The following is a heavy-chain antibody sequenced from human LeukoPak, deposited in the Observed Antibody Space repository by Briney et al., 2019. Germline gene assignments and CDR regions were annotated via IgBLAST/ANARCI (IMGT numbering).Heavy chain of an antibody. V-gene: IGHV4-59*01. CDR3: ARGVMTGYSSSWHFDF. CDR2: IYYSGGT. Sequence: SETLSLTCTVSGGSISSYYWSWIRQPPGKGLEWIGYIYYSGGTNYNPSLQSRVTTSLDESKNQFSLKLSSGNGADTAVYYCARGVMTGYSSSWHFDFWGQGTLVTVSS. J-gene: IGHJ4*02. CDR1: GGSISSYY. D-gene: IGHD6-13*01.